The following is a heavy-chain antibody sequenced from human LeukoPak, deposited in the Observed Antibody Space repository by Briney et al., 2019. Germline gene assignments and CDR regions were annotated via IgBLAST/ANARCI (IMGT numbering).Heavy chain of an antibody. D-gene: IGHD3-22*01. J-gene: IGHJ4*02. CDR2: ISGSGGGT. CDR1: GFSFSSYA. CDR3: AKESGDSSGYYSDY. Sequence: GGPLRLSCAASGFSFSSYAMSWVRQAPGKGLEWVSAISGSGGGTYYADSVKGRFTISRDNSKNTVYLQMNSLRADDTAVYYCAKESGDSSGYYSDYWGQGMLVTVSP. V-gene: IGHV3-23*01.